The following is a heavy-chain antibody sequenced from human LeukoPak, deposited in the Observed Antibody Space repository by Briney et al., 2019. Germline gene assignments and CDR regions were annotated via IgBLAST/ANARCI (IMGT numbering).Heavy chain of an antibody. Sequence: GGSLRLSCEASGFTFSAYAMTWVRQAPGQGLEWVSSIGSDNRPHYSESVKGRFAISRDNSKSMLFLQLNSLRAEDTALYYCARDLHYYVAIDVWGQGTTVTVSS. CDR1: GFTFSAYA. D-gene: IGHD3-10*02. CDR2: IGSDNRP. CDR3: ARDLHYYVAIDV. J-gene: IGHJ6*02. V-gene: IGHV3-23*01.